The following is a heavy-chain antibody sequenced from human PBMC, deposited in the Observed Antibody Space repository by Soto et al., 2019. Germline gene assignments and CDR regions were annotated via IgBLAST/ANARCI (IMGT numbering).Heavy chain of an antibody. D-gene: IGHD1-26*01. J-gene: IGHJ6*02. CDR1: GYSFSTCW. Sequence: GESLKISCKGSGYSFSTCWIGWVRQMTGKGLEWMGIIYPGDSEIRYSPSFQGQVTISVDKSISTAFLQWSSLKASDTAIYYCVRQEWAGMDVWGQGTTVTVSS. V-gene: IGHV5-51*01. CDR2: IYPGDSEI. CDR3: VRQEWAGMDV.